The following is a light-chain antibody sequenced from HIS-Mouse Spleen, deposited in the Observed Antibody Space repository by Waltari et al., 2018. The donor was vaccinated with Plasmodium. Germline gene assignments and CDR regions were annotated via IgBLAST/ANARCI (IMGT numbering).Light chain of an antibody. CDR3: QQYNNWPPYT. V-gene: IGKV3-15*01. J-gene: IGKJ2*01. Sequence: EIVMTQSPATLSVSPGDRATLSCRASQSVSSNLAWYQQKPGQAPRLLIDGASTRATGIPARCSGSGPGTEFTLTISSMQSEDFAVYYCQQYNNWPPYTFGQGTKLEIK. CDR1: QSVSSN. CDR2: GAS.